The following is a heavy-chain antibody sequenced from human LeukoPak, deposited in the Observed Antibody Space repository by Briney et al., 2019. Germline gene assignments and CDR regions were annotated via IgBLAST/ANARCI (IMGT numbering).Heavy chain of an antibody. CDR3: ARGGGMKRFLERYYYYYGMDV. J-gene: IGHJ6*02. CDR1: GDSITSSAFY. Sequence: PSETLSLTCTVSGDSITSSAFYWGWIRQPPGKGLEWIGEINHSGSTNYNPSLKSRVTISVDTSKNQFSLKLSSVTAADTAVYYCARGGGMKRFLERYYYYYGMDVWGQGTTVTVSS. V-gene: IGHV4-39*07. CDR2: INHSGST. D-gene: IGHD3-3*01.